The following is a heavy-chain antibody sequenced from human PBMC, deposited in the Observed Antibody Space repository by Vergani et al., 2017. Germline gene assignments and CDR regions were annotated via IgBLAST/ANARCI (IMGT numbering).Heavy chain of an antibody. CDR3: ARVMYGYEGATGYRLKGVGI. V-gene: IGHV4-59*13. CDR1: GGSFNTYY. CDR2: IYSTGST. Sequence: QVQLEESGPGLVKPSETLSLTCTVSGGSFNTYYWSWIRQSPGKGLEWIGYIYSTGSTNDNPSLNSRVTMSVDTSKNQFSLKLRSVTAADTAVYFCARVMYGYEGATGYRLKGVGIWGRGSTV. D-gene: IGHD5-12*01. J-gene: IGHJ6*02.